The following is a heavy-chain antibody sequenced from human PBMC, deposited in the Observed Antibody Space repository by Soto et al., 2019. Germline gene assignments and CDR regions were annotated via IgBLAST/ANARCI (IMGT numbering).Heavy chain of an antibody. CDR2: TYPDDSDT. J-gene: IGHJ6*02. D-gene: IGHD3-9*01. CDR3: ARNSLTGYYTYYYSMDV. V-gene: IGHV5-51*01. Sequence: PGESLKISCKSSGYSFSSYWIAWVRLMPGKGLEWMGSTYPDDSDTKYSPSFQGQVTISADKSISAAYLQWSSLKASDTAIYYCARNSLTGYYTYYYSMDVWGQGTTVTVSS. CDR1: GYSFSSYW.